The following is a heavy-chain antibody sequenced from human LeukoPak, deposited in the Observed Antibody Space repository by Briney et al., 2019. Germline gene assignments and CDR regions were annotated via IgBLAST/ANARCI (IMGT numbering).Heavy chain of an antibody. D-gene: IGHD3-16*01. CDR2: TRYYGSNK. CDR3: ATLRIMTMSTDY. J-gene: IGHJ4*02. V-gene: IGHV3-30*02. CDR1: GFTFSNYG. Sequence: GGSLRLSCAVSGFTFSNYGMHWVRQAPGKGLEWVAFTRYYGSNKYYADSVKGRFTISRDNSKNTPYMQMNSLRAEDTAVYYCATLRIMTMSTDYWGQGTLVTVSS.